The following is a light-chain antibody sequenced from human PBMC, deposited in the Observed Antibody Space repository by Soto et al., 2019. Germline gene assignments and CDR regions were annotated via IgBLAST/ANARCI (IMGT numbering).Light chain of an antibody. J-gene: IGKJ1*01. V-gene: IGKV1-12*01. Sequence: IQSTQSPSFVAASVLDIFTIACGASQGVSSWLAWYQQKPGKAPKLLIYAASILQTGVPSRFSGSGSGTDFTLTIRSLQPEDSATYYCQQSYSTPWTFGQGTKVDIK. CDR1: QGVSSW. CDR3: QQSYSTPWT. CDR2: AAS.